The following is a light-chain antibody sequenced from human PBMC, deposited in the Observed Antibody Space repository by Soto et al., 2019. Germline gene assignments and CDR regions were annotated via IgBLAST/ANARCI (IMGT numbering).Light chain of an antibody. CDR2: GAS. CDR1: QSVSSSS. Sequence: EIVLTQSPGTLSLSPGERATLSCRASQSVSSSSLAWYQQKPGQAPRLLIYGASTRATGIPARFSGSGSGTDFTLTISSLEPEDFAVYHCLQRTDWPPVYTFGQGTKVDIK. V-gene: IGKV3D-20*02. CDR3: LQRTDWPPVYT. J-gene: IGKJ2*01.